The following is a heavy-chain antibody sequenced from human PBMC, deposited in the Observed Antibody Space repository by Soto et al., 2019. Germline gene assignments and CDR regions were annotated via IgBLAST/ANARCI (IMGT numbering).Heavy chain of an antibody. D-gene: IGHD3-22*01. J-gene: IGHJ5*01. Sequence: QVQLQQWGAGLLKPSETLSLTCAVYGGSFSGHSWTWIRQSPGKGLEWIGDINHSGRVNYSRSLKGRVTISLDTSKNQFSLTLSALTAAYTAMYYCSTRAYDTSGYYRFDPWGQGTLVSVSS. CDR1: GGSFSGHS. V-gene: IGHV4-34*01. CDR3: STRAYDTSGYYRFDP. CDR2: INHSGRV.